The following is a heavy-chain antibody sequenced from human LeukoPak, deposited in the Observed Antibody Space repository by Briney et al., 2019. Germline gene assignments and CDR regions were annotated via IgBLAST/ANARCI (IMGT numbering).Heavy chain of an antibody. J-gene: IGHJ4*02. CDR1: GYTFTSYG. V-gene: IGHV1-18*01. Sequence: ASVKVSSKASGYTFTSYGISWVRQAPGQGLEWMGWISAYNGNTNYAQKLQGRVTMTTDTSTSTAYMELRSLRSDDTAVYFCARDRASYYYGSGCLGYWGQGTLVTVSS. D-gene: IGHD3-10*01. CDR3: ARDRASYYYGSGCLGY. CDR2: ISAYNGNT.